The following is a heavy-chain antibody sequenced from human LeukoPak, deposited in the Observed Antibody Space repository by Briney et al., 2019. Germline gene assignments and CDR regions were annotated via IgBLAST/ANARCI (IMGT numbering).Heavy chain of an antibody. CDR3: ARAPVVPAAIDYYYSGMTS. J-gene: IGHJ6*02. V-gene: IGHV1-69*04. CDR2: IIPILGIA. CDR1: GGTFSSYA. Sequence: SVKVSCKASGGTFSSYAISWVRQAPGQGLEWMGRIIPILGIANYAQKFQGRVTITADKSTSTAYMELSRLRSEDTAVYYCARAPVVPAAIDYYYSGMTSGAKGPRSPSP. D-gene: IGHD2-2*01.